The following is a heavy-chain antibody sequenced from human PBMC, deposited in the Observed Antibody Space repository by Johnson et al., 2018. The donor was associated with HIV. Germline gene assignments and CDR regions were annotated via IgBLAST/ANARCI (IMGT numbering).Heavy chain of an antibody. CDR2: IGTAGDT. V-gene: IGHV3-13*01. CDR1: GFTFSSYD. D-gene: IGHD2-8*02. CDR3: GRAPLYCTGGRCHPDAVDI. J-gene: IGHJ3*02. Sequence: MLLVESGGGLVQPGGSLRLSCAASGFTFSSYDMHWVRQATGKGLEWVSAIGTAGDTYYPGSVKGRFTISRENAKNSLYLQMNSLRAGDTAVDYCGRAPLYCTGGRCHPDAVDIWGQGTMVTVSS.